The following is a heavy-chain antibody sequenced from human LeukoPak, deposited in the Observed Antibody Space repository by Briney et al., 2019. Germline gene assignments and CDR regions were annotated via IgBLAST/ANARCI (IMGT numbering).Heavy chain of an antibody. CDR3: ARESYDSSGYYYGNYFDY. D-gene: IGHD3-22*01. J-gene: IGHJ4*02. CDR1: GGSISSSSYY. CDR2: IYYSGST. Sequence: SETLSLTCTVSGGSISSSSYYWGWIRQPPGKGLEWIGSIYYSGSTYYNPSLKSRVTISVDTSKNQFSLKLSSVTAADTAVYYCARESYDSSGYYYGNYFDYWGQGTLVTVSS. V-gene: IGHV4-39*07.